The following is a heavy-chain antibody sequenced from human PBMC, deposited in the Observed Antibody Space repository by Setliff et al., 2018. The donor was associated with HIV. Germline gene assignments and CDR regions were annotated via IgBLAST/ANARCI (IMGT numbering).Heavy chain of an antibody. CDR1: GYTFTRYG. V-gene: IGHV1-18*01. CDR2: ISANNGNT. D-gene: IGHD5-12*01. CDR3: ARGGMYGYKLSGLVFQH. J-gene: IGHJ1*01. Sequence: ASVKVSCKASGYTFTRYGISWVRQAPGQGLEWMGWISANNGNTNYAQKLQGRVTMTTDTSTSTAYMELRSLRSDDTAVYHCARGGMYGYKLSGLVFQHWGQGTLVTVSS.